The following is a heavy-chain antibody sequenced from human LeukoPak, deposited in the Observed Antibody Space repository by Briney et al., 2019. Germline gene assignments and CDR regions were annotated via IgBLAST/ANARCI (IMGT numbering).Heavy chain of an antibody. D-gene: IGHD4-17*01. CDR2: ISSDGSST. V-gene: IGHV3-74*01. Sequence: GRSLRLSCAASGFTFSSYWLHSARHAPGKGLVWVSRISSDGSSTSYADSVKGRFTISRDNAKNTLYLQINSLSDEDTAVYYCARARLGNGDTVDYWGQGTLVTVSS. CDR1: GFTFSSYW. CDR3: ARARLGNGDTVDY. J-gene: IGHJ4*02.